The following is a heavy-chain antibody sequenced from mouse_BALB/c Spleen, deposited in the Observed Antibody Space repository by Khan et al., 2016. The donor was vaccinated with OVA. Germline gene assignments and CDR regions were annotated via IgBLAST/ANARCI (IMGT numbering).Heavy chain of an antibody. CDR1: GFSLTSYG. J-gene: IGHJ1*01. CDR3: ARQIFRGYFDV. CDR2: IWSDGKT. V-gene: IGHV2-6-1*01. Sequence: QIQLVQSGPGLVAPSQSLSITCTISGFSLTSYGIHWVRQPPGKGLEWLVVIWSDGKTTYNSALKSRLNIIKDNSKSQVFLKMNSLQTDDTAMYYCARQIFRGYFDVWGAGTTVTVSS.